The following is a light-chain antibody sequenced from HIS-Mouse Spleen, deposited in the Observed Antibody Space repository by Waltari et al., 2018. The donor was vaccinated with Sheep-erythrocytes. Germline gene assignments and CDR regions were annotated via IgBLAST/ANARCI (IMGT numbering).Light chain of an antibody. CDR3: CSYAGSYNHV. J-gene: IGLJ1*01. CDR2: DVS. V-gene: IGLV2-11*01. CDR1: SSDVGGYNY. Sequence: QSALTQPRSVSGSPGQSVTIPCTGTSSDVGGYNYVSWYQQHPGKAPKLMIYDVSKRPSGVPDRFSGSKSGNTASLTISGLQAEVEADYYCCSYAGSYNHVFATGTKVTVL.